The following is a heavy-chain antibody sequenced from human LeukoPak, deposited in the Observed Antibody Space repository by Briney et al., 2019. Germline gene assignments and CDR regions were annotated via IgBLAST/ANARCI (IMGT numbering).Heavy chain of an antibody. CDR3: ARDRGKLRYCDL. D-gene: IGHD4-17*01. CDR2: MSLDGSSI. CDR1: GFAFNTQA. Sequence: GGSLRLSCLASGFAFNTQAMHWVRQAPGKGLEWLAVMSLDGSSIYYADSVKGRFTISRDNSKNTLYLQVSSLRVEDTAVYYCARDRGKLRYCDLWGQGTLLTVSS. J-gene: IGHJ4*02. V-gene: IGHV3-30*15.